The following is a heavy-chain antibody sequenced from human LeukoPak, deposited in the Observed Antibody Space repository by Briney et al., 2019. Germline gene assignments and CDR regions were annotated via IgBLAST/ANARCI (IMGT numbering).Heavy chain of an antibody. J-gene: IGHJ6*03. D-gene: IGHD4-17*01. CDR3: ARAKSTVTTFWAYYYYMDV. CDR1: GFTFGTYD. Sequence: PGRSLTLSCAASGFTFGTYDMHWVRQAPGKGLEWVANIKQDGSENFYVDSVKGRFTISRDNAKNSLYLQMNSLRAEDTAVYYCARAKSTVTTFWAYYYYMDVWGKGTTVTVSS. CDR2: IKQDGSEN. V-gene: IGHV3-7*01.